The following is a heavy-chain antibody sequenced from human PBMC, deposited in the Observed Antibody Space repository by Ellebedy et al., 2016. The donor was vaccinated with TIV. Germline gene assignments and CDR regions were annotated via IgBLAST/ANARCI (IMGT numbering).Heavy chain of an antibody. D-gene: IGHD2-15*01. V-gene: IGHV1-18*01. CDR3: ALKRGGWYSDL. J-gene: IGHJ2*01. CDR1: GFTFTSHE. CDR2: VRVYNGDT. Sequence: ASVKVSXKSSGFTFTSHEYFWVRQAPGQGLEWMARVRVYNGDTNYAQKFQSRVTMTTDTSTSTLYMELRSLRADDTAVYYCALKRGGWYSDLWGRGTLVTVSS.